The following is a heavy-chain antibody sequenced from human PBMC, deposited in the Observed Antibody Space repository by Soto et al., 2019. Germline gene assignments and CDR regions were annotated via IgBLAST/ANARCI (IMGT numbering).Heavy chain of an antibody. CDR1: GYTFTGYY. CDR2: INPNSGGT. CDR3: ARGSIAVARIHYYYGMDV. V-gene: IGHV1-2*04. D-gene: IGHD6-19*01. J-gene: IGHJ6*02. Sequence: ASVKVSCKASGYTFTGYYMHWVRQAPGHGLEWMGWINPNSGGTNYAQKFQGWVTMTRDTSISTAYMELSRLRSDDTAVYYCARGSIAVARIHYYYGMDVWGQGTTVTVSS.